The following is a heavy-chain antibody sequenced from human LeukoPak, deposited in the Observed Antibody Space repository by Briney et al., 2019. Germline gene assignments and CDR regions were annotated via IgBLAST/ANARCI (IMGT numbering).Heavy chain of an antibody. CDR2: IYHSGST. CDR1: GGSISRGGYS. Sequence: SETLSLTCAVSGGSISRGGYSWSWIRQPPGKGLEWIGYIYHSGSTYYNPSLKSRVTISVDRSKNQFSLKLSSVTAADTAVYYCARIAEGYYYGPGTNWFDPWGQGTLVTVSS. V-gene: IGHV4-30-2*01. CDR3: ARIAEGYYYGPGTNWFDP. J-gene: IGHJ5*02. D-gene: IGHD3-10*01.